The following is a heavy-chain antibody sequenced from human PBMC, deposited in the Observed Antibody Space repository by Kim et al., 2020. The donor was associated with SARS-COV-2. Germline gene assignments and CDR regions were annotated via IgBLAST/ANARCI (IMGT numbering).Heavy chain of an antibody. CDR3: AREAVSGTHDAFDI. D-gene: IGHD1-20*01. J-gene: IGHJ3*02. Sequence: YADSVRGRFAISRDNANNSLYLQMISLRDEDTALYYCAREAVSGTHDAFDIWGQGTMVTVSS. V-gene: IGHV3-48*02.